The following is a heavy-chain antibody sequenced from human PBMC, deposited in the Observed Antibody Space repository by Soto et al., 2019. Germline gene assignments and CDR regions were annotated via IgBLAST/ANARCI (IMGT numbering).Heavy chain of an antibody. CDR2: ISGSGGST. CDR3: AKGPTDDYGGRSPGDY. J-gene: IGHJ4*02. D-gene: IGHD4-17*01. Sequence: PGGSLRLSCAASGFTFSSYAMSWVRQAPGKGLEWVSAISGSGGSTYYADSVKGRFTISRDNSKNTLYLQMNSLRAEDTAVYYCAKGPTDDYGGRSPGDYWGQGTLVTVSS. CDR1: GFTFSSYA. V-gene: IGHV3-23*01.